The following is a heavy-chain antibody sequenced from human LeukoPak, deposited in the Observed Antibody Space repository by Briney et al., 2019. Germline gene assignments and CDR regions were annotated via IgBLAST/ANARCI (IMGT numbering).Heavy chain of an antibody. CDR2: ISSSSTVI. Sequence: PGRSLRLSCAASGFTFSSYAMHWVRQAPGKGLEWVSYISSSSTVIYYADSVKGRFTISRDNVKKSLYLQMNSLRDEDTAVYYCARDRGVLSRYYYYSMDVWGQGTTVTVSS. CDR1: GFTFSSYA. V-gene: IGHV3-48*02. CDR3: ARDRGVLSRYYYYSMDV. J-gene: IGHJ6*02. D-gene: IGHD2-8*01.